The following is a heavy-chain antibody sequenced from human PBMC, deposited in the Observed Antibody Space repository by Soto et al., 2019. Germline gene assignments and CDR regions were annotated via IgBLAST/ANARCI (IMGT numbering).Heavy chain of an antibody. CDR3: TTSVAGYYYYYGMDV. Sequence: GGSLRLSCAASGFTFSNAWMSWVRQAPGKGLEWVGRIKSKTDGGTTDYAAPVKGRFTISRDDSKNTLYLQMNSLKTEDTAVYYCTTSVAGYYYYYGMDVWGQGTTDTVSS. J-gene: IGHJ6*02. CDR2: IKSKTDGGTT. CDR1: GFTFSNAW. D-gene: IGHD6-19*01. V-gene: IGHV3-15*01.